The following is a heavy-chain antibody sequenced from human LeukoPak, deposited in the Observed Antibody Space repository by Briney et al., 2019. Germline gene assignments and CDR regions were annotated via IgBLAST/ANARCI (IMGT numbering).Heavy chain of an antibody. CDR2: ISGSGGST. CDR3: AKAHYYDSSGYSYYFDY. V-gene: IGHV3-23*01. J-gene: IGHJ4*02. Sequence: GGSLRLSCAASGFTFANYAMNWVRQAPGKGLEWVSAISGSGGSTYYADSVKGRFTISRDNSKNTLYLQMNSLRAEDTAVYYCAKAHYYDSSGYSYYFDYWGQGTLVTVSS. D-gene: IGHD3-22*01. CDR1: GFTFANYA.